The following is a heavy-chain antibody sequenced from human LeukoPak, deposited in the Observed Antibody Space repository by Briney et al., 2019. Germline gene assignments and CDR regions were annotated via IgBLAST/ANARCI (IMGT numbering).Heavy chain of an antibody. CDR3: ARDHSSGWRFDY. V-gene: IGHV3-21*01. J-gene: IGHJ4*02. D-gene: IGHD6-19*01. CDR2: ISSSSSYI. CDR1: GFTFSSYS. Sequence: GGSLRLSCAASGFTFSSYSMNWVRQAPGKGLEWVSSISSSSSYIYYADSVKGRFTISRDNSKNTLYLQMNSLRAEDTAVYYCARDHSSGWRFDYWGQGTLVTVSS.